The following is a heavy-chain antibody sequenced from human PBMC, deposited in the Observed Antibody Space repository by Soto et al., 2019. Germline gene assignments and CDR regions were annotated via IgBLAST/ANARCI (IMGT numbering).Heavy chain of an antibody. CDR2: IYYSGST. Sequence: SSETLSLTCTVSGGSISSCDYYWSWIRQPPVKGLEWIGYIYYSGSTYYNPSLKSRVTISVDTSKNQFSLKLSSVTAADTAVYYCAREGVQSTVVTAYDYWGQGTLVTVS. D-gene: IGHD2-15*01. CDR1: GGSISSCDYY. V-gene: IGHV4-30-4*01. CDR3: AREGVQSTVVTAYDY. J-gene: IGHJ4*02.